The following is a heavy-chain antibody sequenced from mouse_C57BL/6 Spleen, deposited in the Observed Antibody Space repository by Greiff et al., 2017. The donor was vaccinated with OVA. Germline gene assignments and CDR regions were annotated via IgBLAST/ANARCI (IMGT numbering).Heavy chain of an antibody. D-gene: IGHD2-1*01. V-gene: IGHV5-17*01. CDR3: ANIYYGNYRAMDY. CDR1: GFTFGDYG. Sequence: EVKLVESGGGLVKPGGSLKLSCAASGFTFGDYGMHWVRQAPEKGLEWVAYISSGSSTIYYADTVKGRFTISRDNAKNTLFLQMTSLRSEDTAMYYCANIYYGNYRAMDYWGQGTSVTVSS. J-gene: IGHJ4*01. CDR2: ISSGSSTI.